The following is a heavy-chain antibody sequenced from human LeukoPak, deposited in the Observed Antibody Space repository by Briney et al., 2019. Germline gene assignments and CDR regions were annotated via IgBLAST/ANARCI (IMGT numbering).Heavy chain of an antibody. Sequence: ASVKVSCKASGYTFTGYYMHWVRQAPGQGLEWMGWINPNSGGTNYAQKFQGRVTMTRDTSISTAYMELSRLSSDDTAVYYCAGRPDTAVVPIFDYWGQGTLVTVSS. CDR1: GYTFTGYY. CDR3: AGRPDTAVVPIFDY. CDR2: INPNSGGT. V-gene: IGHV1-2*02. J-gene: IGHJ4*02. D-gene: IGHD5-18*01.